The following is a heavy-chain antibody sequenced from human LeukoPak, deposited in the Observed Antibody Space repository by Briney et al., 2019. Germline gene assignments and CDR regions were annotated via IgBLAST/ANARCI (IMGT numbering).Heavy chain of an antibody. D-gene: IGHD4-23*01. V-gene: IGHV3-43*01. Sequence: PGGSLRLSCAASGFIFDDYNMHWVRQAPGKGLEWVSLISWDGGSTYYAGSMKGGFTISRDNSKNSLYLQMNSLRTEDTALYYCAKDISDYGGNGGIDYWGQGTLVTVSS. CDR3: AKDISDYGGNGGIDY. CDR1: GFIFDDYN. J-gene: IGHJ4*02. CDR2: ISWDGGST.